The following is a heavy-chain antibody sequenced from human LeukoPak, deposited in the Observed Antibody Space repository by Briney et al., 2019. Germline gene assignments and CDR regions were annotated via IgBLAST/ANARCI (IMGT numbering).Heavy chain of an antibody. CDR3: ARGVRNYDSSGYSQAFDI. V-gene: IGHV4-31*03. D-gene: IGHD3-22*01. CDR1: GGSISSGGYY. Sequence: PSETLSLTCTVSGGSISSGGYYWSWIRQHPGKGLESIGYIYYSGSTYYNPSLKSRVTISVDTSKNQFSLKLSSVTAADTAVYYCARGVRNYDSSGYSQAFDIWGQGTMVTVSS. J-gene: IGHJ3*02. CDR2: IYYSGST.